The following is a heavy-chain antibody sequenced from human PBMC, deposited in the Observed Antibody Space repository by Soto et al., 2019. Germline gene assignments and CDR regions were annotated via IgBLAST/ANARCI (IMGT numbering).Heavy chain of an antibody. V-gene: IGHV3-48*01. CDR1: GFTFSSYS. Sequence: EVQLVESGGGLVQPGGSLRLSCAASGFTFSSYSMNWVRQAPGKGLEWVSYISSSSSTIYYADSVKGRFTISRDNAKNSLSLQINSLRTEDPAVYYCARDLNYGLFDYWGQGPLVTVSS. J-gene: IGHJ4*02. CDR2: ISSSSSTI. CDR3: ARDLNYGLFDY. D-gene: IGHD4-17*01.